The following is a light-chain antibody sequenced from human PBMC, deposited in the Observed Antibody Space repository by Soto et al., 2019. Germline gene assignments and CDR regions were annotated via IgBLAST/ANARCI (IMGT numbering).Light chain of an antibody. CDR2: DVT. CDR1: SNDVGTYDY. V-gene: IGLV2-11*01. J-gene: IGLJ3*02. Sequence: QSALTQPRSVSGSPGQSVTISCTGTSNDVGTYDYVSWYQQHTGRVPQLVIYDVTKRPSGVPDRFSGSKSGNTASLTISGLQAEDEADYYCCSYTGSVWVFGGGTKLTVL. CDR3: CSYTGSVWV.